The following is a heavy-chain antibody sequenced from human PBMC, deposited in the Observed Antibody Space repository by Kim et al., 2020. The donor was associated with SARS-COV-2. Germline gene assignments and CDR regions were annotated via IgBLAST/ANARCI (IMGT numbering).Heavy chain of an antibody. D-gene: IGHD6-6*01. CDR3: AKESEYSSSYFDY. V-gene: IGHV3-30*02. Sequence: ADSVKGRFTISRDNSKNTLYLQMNSLRAEYTAVYYCAKESEYSSSYFDYWGQGTLVTVSS. J-gene: IGHJ4*02.